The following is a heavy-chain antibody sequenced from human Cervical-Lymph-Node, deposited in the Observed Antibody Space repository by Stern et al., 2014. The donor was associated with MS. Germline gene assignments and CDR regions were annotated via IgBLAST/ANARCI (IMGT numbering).Heavy chain of an antibody. CDR2: IFPGGSES. J-gene: IGHJ4*02. CDR3: ARQRYFDY. CDR1: GYTFTSYW. V-gene: IGHV5-51*01. Sequence: VQLVQSGPEVKRPGESLKISCQASGYTFTSYWIGWVRQMHGQGLEWIALIFPGGSESRNNPSFQSQVTISANKSSSTAFLQWNKQKAADAALYYCARQRYFDYWGQGTLVTVSS.